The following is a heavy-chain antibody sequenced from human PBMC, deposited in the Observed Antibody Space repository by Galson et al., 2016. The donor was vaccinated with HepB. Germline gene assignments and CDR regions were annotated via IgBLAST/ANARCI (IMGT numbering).Heavy chain of an antibody. J-gene: IGHJ5*02. D-gene: IGHD3-10*01. V-gene: IGHV3-30*18. CDR1: GLSFRSYG. CDR3: AKDGYTIGWGPPWFDP. Sequence: SLRLSCAASGLSFRSYGMHWVRQAPGKGLEWVAVISYDGTKRSYGDSVRGRFTISRDNSKNTLYLEMNSPRAEDTAVYYCAKDGYTIGWGPPWFDPWGQGTLVTVSS. CDR2: ISYDGTKR.